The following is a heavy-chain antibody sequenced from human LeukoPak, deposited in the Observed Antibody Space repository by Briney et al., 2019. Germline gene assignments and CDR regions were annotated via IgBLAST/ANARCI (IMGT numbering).Heavy chain of an antibody. CDR1: GGTFSSYA. J-gene: IGHJ4*02. CDR2: IIPILGIA. D-gene: IGHD1-26*01. V-gene: IGHV1-69*04. CDR3: ARDLGGSYYVDYFDY. Sequence: VKVSFKASGGTFSSYAISWVRQAPGQGLEWMGRIIPILGIANYAQKFHGRVTITADKSTSTAYMELSSLRSEDTAVYYCARDLGGSYYVDYFDYWGQGTLVTVSS.